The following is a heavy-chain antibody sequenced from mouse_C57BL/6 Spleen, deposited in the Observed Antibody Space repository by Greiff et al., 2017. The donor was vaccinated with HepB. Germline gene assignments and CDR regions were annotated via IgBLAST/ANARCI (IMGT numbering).Heavy chain of an antibody. V-gene: IGHV5-9-1*02. CDR2: ISSGGDYI. Sequence: EVQVVESGEGLVKPGGSLKLSCAASGFTFSSYAMSWVRQTPEKRLEWVAYISSGGDYIYYADTVKGRFTISRDNARNTLYLQMSSLKSEDTAMYYCTRSPGYGNYPYYFDYWGQGTTLTVSS. D-gene: IGHD2-1*01. J-gene: IGHJ2*01. CDR3: TRSPGYGNYPYYFDY. CDR1: GFTFSSYA.